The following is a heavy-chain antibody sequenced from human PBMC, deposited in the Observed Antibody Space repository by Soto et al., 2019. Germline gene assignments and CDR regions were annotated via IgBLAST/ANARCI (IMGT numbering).Heavy chain of an antibody. Sequence: EVQLVESGGGLVQPGGYLRLSCAASGYTFSSYDMHWVRQATGKGLEWVSAIGTAGDTYYPGSVKCRFTISRENAKNSLYLQMNSLRAGDTAVYYCARGGARITIFGVVSGLDVWGKGTTVTVSS. CDR2: IGTAGDT. CDR3: ARGGARITIFGVVSGLDV. D-gene: IGHD3-3*01. J-gene: IGHJ6*04. V-gene: IGHV3-13*01. CDR1: GYTFSSYD.